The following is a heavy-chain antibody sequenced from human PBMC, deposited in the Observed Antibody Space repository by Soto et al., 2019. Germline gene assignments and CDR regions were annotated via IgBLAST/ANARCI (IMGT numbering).Heavy chain of an antibody. D-gene: IGHD3-10*01. J-gene: IGHJ3*02. Sequence: QVQLVQSGAEVKKPGSSVKVSCKASGGTFSSYAISWVRQAPGQGLEWMGGIIPIFGTANYAQKFQGRVTITADESTSTAYMELRSLRSEDTAVYYCARSYGSGNLGGVSDQDAFDIWGQGTMVTVSS. CDR3: ARSYGSGNLGGVSDQDAFDI. V-gene: IGHV1-69*01. CDR2: IIPIFGTA. CDR1: GGTFSSYA.